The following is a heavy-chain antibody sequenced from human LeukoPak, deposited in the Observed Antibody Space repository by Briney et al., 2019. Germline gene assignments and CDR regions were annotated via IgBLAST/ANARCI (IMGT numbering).Heavy chain of an antibody. Sequence: SVKVSCKASGGTFSSYAISWVREAPGQGLEWMGGIIPIFGTANYAQKFQGRVTITADESTSTAYMELSSLRSEDTAVYYCARDTYYYDSSGYYSSYYFDYWGQGTLVTVSS. CDR2: IIPIFGTA. V-gene: IGHV1-69*13. CDR3: ARDTYYYDSSGYYSSYYFDY. J-gene: IGHJ4*02. CDR1: GGTFSSYA. D-gene: IGHD3-22*01.